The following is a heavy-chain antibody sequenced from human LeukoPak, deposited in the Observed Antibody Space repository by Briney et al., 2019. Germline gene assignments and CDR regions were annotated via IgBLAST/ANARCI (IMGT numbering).Heavy chain of an antibody. V-gene: IGHV1-2*02. CDR2: INPNSGGT. Sequence: ASVKVSCKASGYTFTGYYMHWVRQAPGQGLEWMGWINPNSGGTNYAQKFQGRATMTRDTSISTAYMELSRLRSDDTAVYYCARVGTNPPVSFWSGFDYWGQGTLVTVSS. CDR3: ARVGTNPPVSFWSGFDY. D-gene: IGHD3-3*01. CDR1: GYTFTGYY. J-gene: IGHJ4*02.